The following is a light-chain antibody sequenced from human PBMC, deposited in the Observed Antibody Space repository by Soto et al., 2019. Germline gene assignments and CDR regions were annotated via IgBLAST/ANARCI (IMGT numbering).Light chain of an antibody. CDR3: QQFNSYPLT. Sequence: AIQLTQSPSSLSASVGDRVTITCRASQGISSALAWYQQKPGKAPKLLIYDASSLESGVPSRLRGSGSGTDFSLSISSQQPEDFATYYCQQFNSYPLTFGGGNKVEIK. J-gene: IGKJ4*01. CDR1: QGISSA. V-gene: IGKV1-13*02. CDR2: DAS.